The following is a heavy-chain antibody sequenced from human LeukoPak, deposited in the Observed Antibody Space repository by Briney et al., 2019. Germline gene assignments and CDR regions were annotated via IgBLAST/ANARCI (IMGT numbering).Heavy chain of an antibody. D-gene: IGHD3-10*02. J-gene: IGHJ3*02. Sequence: HPGRSLRLSCAASGFTFSSYAMHWVRQAPGKGLEWVALISYDGSNKYYADSVKGRFTISRDNSKNTLYLQMNSLRAEDTAVYYCAKFFTGEYVRAFDIWGQGTMVTVSS. V-gene: IGHV3-30*18. CDR1: GFTFSSYA. CDR3: AKFFTGEYVRAFDI. CDR2: ISYDGSNK.